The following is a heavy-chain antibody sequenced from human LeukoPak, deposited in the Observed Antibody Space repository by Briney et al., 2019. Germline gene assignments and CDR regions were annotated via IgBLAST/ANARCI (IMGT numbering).Heavy chain of an antibody. CDR2: IKQDGSKE. CDR1: GFIFSNYG. V-gene: IGHV3-7*04. J-gene: IGHJ4*02. Sequence: PGGSLRLSCAASGFIFSNYGMNWVRQAPGKGLEWVANIKQDGSKESYVDSVKGRFTISRDNAKNSLYLQMNSLRAEDTAIYYCTRVGYIDEGIDYWGQGTLVTVSS. CDR3: TRVGYIDEGIDY. D-gene: IGHD5-24*01.